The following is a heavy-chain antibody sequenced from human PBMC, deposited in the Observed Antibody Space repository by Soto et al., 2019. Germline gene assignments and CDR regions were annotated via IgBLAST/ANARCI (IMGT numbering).Heavy chain of an antibody. CDR3: ARDPGSGSYYGWFDP. CDR1: GGSISSGDYY. CDR2: IYYSGST. Sequence: PSETLSLTCTVSGGSISSGDYYWSWIRQPPGKGLEWIGYIYYSGSTYYNPSLKSRVTISVDTSKNQFSLKLSSVTAADTAVYYCARDPGSGSYYGWFDPWGQGTLVTVSS. J-gene: IGHJ5*02. D-gene: IGHD3-10*01. V-gene: IGHV4-30-4*02.